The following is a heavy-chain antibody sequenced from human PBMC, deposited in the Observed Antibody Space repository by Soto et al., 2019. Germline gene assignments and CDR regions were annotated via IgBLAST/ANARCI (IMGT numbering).Heavy chain of an antibody. CDR3: ARESMWAPDY. V-gene: IGHV3-74*01. D-gene: IGHD1-26*01. Sequence: EVQLVESGGGLVQPGGSLRLSCAASGFTFSIYWMHWVRQAPGKGLVWVSRINGDGSSTINADPVKGRFTISRDNAKNTLYLEMNSRRAEDTAVYYCARESMWAPDYWGQGTLVTVSS. CDR2: INGDGSST. CDR1: GFTFSIYW. J-gene: IGHJ4*02.